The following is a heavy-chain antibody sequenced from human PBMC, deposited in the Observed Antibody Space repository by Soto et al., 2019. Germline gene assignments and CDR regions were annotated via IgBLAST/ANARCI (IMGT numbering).Heavy chain of an antibody. CDR1: GCSISSYY. CDR3: ARWSIYSSSWLYYFDY. CDR2: IYYSGST. J-gene: IGHJ4*02. Sequence: SETLSLTCTVSGCSISSYYWSLIRQPPGKGLEYIGYIYYSGSTNYNPSFKSRVTISADKSISTAYLQWSSLKASDTAMYYCARWSIYSSSWLYYFDYWGQGTLVTVSS. V-gene: IGHV4-59*12. D-gene: IGHD6-13*01.